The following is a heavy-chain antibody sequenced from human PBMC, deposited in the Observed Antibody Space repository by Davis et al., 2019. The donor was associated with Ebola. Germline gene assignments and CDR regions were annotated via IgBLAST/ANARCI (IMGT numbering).Heavy chain of an antibody. D-gene: IGHD6-19*01. CDR2: ISGSGGST. CDR1: GFTFSSYA. Sequence: GESLKIPCAASGFTFSSYAMSWVRQAPGKGLEWVSAISGSGGSTYYADSVKGRFTISRDNSKNTLYLQMNSLRAEDTAVYYCAKASRQWQQFDYWGQGTLVTVSS. J-gene: IGHJ4*02. CDR3: AKASRQWQQFDY. V-gene: IGHV3-23*01.